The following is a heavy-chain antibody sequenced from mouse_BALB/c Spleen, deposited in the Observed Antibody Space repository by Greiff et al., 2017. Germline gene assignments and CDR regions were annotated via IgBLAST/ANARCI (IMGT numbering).Heavy chain of an antibody. CDR1: GFTFSSFG. Sequence: EVKLMESGGGLVQPGGSRKLSCAASGFTFSSFGMHWVRQAPEKGLEWVAYISSGSSTIYYADTVKGRFTISRDNPKNTLFLQMTSLRSEDTAMYYCARSRGDYGGQGTSVTVSS. J-gene: IGHJ4*01. V-gene: IGHV5-17*02. CDR2: ISSGSSTI. CDR3: ARSRGDY.